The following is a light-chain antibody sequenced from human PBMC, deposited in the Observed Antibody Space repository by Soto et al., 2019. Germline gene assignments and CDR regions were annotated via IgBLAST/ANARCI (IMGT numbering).Light chain of an antibody. J-gene: IGKJ2*03. V-gene: IGKV1-39*01. CDR3: QQIYRTPYS. Sequence: DIQVTQSPSSLSVSMGDRVTITCRSSQTISVYLNWYQKKPGTPPKLLIYAASNLQSGVPSRFTGRGSGKDFTPTVGSLQPEVFATYYCQQIYRTPYSFGQGPKLEI. CDR1: QTISVY. CDR2: AAS.